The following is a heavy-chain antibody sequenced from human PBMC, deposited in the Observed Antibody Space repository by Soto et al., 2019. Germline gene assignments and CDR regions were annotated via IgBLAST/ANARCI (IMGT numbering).Heavy chain of an antibody. CDR3: AKRVATALFDY. CDR2: ISYDGSNK. CDR1: GFRFSGYG. V-gene: IGHV3-30*18. Sequence: QVQLVESGGGVVQPGRSLRLSCAASGFRFSGYGMHWVRQAPGKGLEWLAVISYDGSNKYYGDSVKGRFTISRDNSKNTLYLQMNSLRAEDTAVYYCAKRVATALFDYWGQGTLVTVSS. J-gene: IGHJ4*02. D-gene: IGHD2-21*02.